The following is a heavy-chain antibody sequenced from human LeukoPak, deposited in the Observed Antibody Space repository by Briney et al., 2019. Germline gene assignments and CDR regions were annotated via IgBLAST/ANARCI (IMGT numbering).Heavy chain of an antibody. J-gene: IGHJ6*02. CDR1: GFMFNRYG. Sequence: GGSLRLSCTASGFMFNRYGMHWVRQAPGKGLEWVAVIWYDGSNRYYGDSVRGRFTISRDNSENTLYLQMNSLRAEDTAVYYYAWDYYDMDVWGQGTTVTVSS. CDR2: IWYDGSNR. CDR3: AWDYYDMDV. V-gene: IGHV3-33*04.